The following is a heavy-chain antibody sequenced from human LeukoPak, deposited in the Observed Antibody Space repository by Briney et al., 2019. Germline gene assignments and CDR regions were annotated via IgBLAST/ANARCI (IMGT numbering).Heavy chain of an antibody. J-gene: IGHJ4*02. CDR1: GGTFSSYT. D-gene: IGHD5-24*01. CDR2: IIPILGIA. V-gene: IGHV1-69*02. CDR3: ASGFRDGYNYDY. Sequence: SVKVSCKASGGTFSSYTISWVRQAPGQGLEWMGRIIPILGIANYAQKFQGRVTITADKSTSTAHMELSSLRSEDTAVYYCASGFRDGYNYDYWGQGTLVTVSS.